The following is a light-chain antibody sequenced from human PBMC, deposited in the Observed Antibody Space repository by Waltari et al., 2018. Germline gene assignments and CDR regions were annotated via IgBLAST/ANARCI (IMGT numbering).Light chain of an antibody. J-gene: IGKJ5*01. Sequence: EIEMTQSPVTLSVSPGERATLSCRASQSISTNFAWYQQKAGQAPRLLIYGASTRATGIPARFSGSGSGTEFTLTISSLQSEDFAVYYCQQYNNWPRITFGQGTRLEIK. CDR1: QSISTN. CDR2: GAS. CDR3: QQYNNWPRIT. V-gene: IGKV3-15*01.